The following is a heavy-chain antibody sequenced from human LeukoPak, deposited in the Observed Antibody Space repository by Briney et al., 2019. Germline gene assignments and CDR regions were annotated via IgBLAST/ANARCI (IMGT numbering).Heavy chain of an antibody. CDR3: AREAELDDYYYGMDV. V-gene: IGHV4-38-2*02. Sequence: ETLSLTCTVSGYSISSRYYWGWIRQPPGKGLEWIGSIYQSGSTYYNPSLKSRVTISVDTSKNQFSLKLSSVTAADTAVYYCAREAELDDYYYGMDVWGKGTTVTVSS. CDR2: IYQSGST. CDR1: GYSISSRYY. D-gene: IGHD6-6*01. J-gene: IGHJ6*04.